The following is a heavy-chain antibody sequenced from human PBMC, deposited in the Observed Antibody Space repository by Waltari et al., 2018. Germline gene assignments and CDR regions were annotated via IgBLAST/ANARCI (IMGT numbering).Heavy chain of an antibody. V-gene: IGHV4-61*02. CDR2: IYTSGST. Sequence: VQLQESGPGLVKPSQTLSLTCTVSGGSISSGSYYWSWIRQPAGKGLEWIGRIYTSGSTNYNPSLKSRVTMSVDTSKNQFSLKLSSVTAADTAVYYCARVSYYYDSSGYYYDAFDIWGQGTMVTVSS. CDR3: ARVSYYYDSSGYYYDAFDI. J-gene: IGHJ3*02. D-gene: IGHD3-22*01. CDR1: GGSISSGSYY.